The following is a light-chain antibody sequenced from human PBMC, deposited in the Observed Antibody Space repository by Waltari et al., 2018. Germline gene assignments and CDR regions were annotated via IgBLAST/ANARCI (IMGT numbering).Light chain of an antibody. V-gene: IGKV3-15*01. Sequence: EVVMTQSPAILSVSPGERATLSCRASQSVTTNVAWYQQKPGQTPRLLIFGASTRATGVPARFSGSGSGTDFTLTISGLQSDDFAVYYCQQSDNWPPITFGQETRLEIK. CDR2: GAS. J-gene: IGKJ5*01. CDR1: QSVTTN. CDR3: QQSDNWPPIT.